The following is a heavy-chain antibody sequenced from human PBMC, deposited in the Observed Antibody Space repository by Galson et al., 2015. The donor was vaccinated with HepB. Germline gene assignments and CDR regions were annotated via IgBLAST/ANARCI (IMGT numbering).Heavy chain of an antibody. J-gene: IGHJ5*02. CDR1: GGFINNYY. CDR2: VYNTGTT. CDR3: ARDNFWGNNYWFDP. V-gene: IGHV4-59*01. Sequence: TLSLTCTVSGGFINNYYWSWIRQPPGKGLEWIGYVYNTGTTNYNPSLRGRVAISVDTSKNQFSLRLCSVTAADTAVYYCARDNFWGNNYWFDPWGQGTLVTVSS. D-gene: IGHD3-3*01.